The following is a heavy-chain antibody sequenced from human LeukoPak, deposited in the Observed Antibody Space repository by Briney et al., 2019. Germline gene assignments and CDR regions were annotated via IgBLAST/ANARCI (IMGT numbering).Heavy chain of an antibody. V-gene: IGHV4-59*01. J-gene: IGHJ3*02. CDR2: IYDSGRT. CDR3: ARDLYGDCAFDI. CDR1: GGSISSYY. D-gene: IGHD4-17*01. Sequence: SETLSLTCTVSGGSISSYYWTWIRQPPGKGLEWIGYIYDSGRTNYNPSLKSRVTISVDTSRKQFSLKLSSVTAADTAVYYCARDLYGDCAFDIWGQGTLVTVSS.